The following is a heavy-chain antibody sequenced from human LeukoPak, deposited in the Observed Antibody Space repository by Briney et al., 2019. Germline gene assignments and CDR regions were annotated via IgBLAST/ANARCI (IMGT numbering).Heavy chain of an antibody. CDR3: ARGTTIAATD. CDR1: GGSISSYY. J-gene: IGHJ4*02. V-gene: IGHV4-59*01. D-gene: IGHD6-13*01. CDR2: IYYSGST. Sequence: SETLSLNRTVSGGSISSYYWSWIRQPPGKGLEWIGYIYYSGSTNYNPSLKNRVTISVDTSKNQFSLKLSSVTAADTAVYYCARGTTIAATDWGQGTLVTVSS.